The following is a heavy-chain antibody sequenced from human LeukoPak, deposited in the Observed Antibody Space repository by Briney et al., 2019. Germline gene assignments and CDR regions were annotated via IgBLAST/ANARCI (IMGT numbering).Heavy chain of an antibody. D-gene: IGHD2-21*02. CDR2: VSWKSDTV. Sequence: PGGSLRLSCAASGFIFDDYAMHWVRQAPGKGLEWVSGVSWKSDTVGYADSVKGRFTISRDNAKNSLYLQMKGLRAEDTAVYYCARDGFLGPVTAYLDYWGQGTPVTVSS. CDR1: GFIFDDYA. V-gene: IGHV3-9*01. J-gene: IGHJ4*02. CDR3: ARDGFLGPVTAYLDY.